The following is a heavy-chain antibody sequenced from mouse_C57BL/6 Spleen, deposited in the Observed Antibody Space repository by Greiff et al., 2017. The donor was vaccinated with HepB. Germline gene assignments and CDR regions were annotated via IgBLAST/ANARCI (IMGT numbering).Heavy chain of an antibody. J-gene: IGHJ2*01. CDR3: ARKGYYGSNFDY. Sequence: VQLQQSGPGLVQPSQCLSITCTASGFSFTSYGVHWVRQSPGKGLEWLGVIWSGGSTDYNADFISRLSTSKDNSKSQVFFKMNSLQADDTAIYYCARKGYYGSNFDYWGQGTTLTVSS. V-gene: IGHV2-2*01. D-gene: IGHD1-1*01. CDR1: GFSFTSYG. CDR2: IWSGGST.